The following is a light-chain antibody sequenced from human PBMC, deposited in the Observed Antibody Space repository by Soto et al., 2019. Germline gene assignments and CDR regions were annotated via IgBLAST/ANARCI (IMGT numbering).Light chain of an antibody. CDR3: SSSTNTNTLVI. J-gene: IGLJ2*01. CDR1: SSDIGRYKF. V-gene: IGLV2-14*01. Sequence: QSVLTHPAPVSRSPGQSITISCTGTSSDIGRYKFVSWFQQHPGKAPKLLIFEGTNRPSGVSNRFSGSKSGNTASLTISGLQAEDEAIYFCSSSTNTNTLVIFGGGTKVTVL. CDR2: EGT.